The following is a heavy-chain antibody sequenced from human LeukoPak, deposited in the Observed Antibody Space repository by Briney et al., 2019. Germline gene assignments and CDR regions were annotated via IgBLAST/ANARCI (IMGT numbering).Heavy chain of an antibody. Sequence: SETLSLTCTVSGGSISSSSYYWGWIRQPPGKGLEWIGRIYYSGRGYYNPSLKSRVTISVDTSKTQFSLKLSSVTAADTAVYYCARRDYDILTGYRYYYYYMDVWGKGTTVTVSS. CDR3: ARRDYDILTGYRYYYYYMDV. J-gene: IGHJ6*03. D-gene: IGHD3-9*01. CDR1: GGSISSSSYY. CDR2: IYYSGRG. V-gene: IGHV4-39*01.